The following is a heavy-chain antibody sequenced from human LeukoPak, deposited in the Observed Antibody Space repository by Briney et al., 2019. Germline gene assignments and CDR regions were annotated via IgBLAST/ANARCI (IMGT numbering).Heavy chain of an antibody. CDR2: ISSSSSYI. D-gene: IGHD1-26*01. V-gene: IGHV3-21*01. CDR3: ARDGGVYSGSYTY. Sequence: PGGSLRLSCAASGFTFSSYSMIWVRQAPGKGLEWVSSISSSSSYIYYADSVKGRFTISRDNAKNSLYLQMNSLRAEDTAVYYCARDGGVYSGSYTYWGQGTLVTVSS. CDR1: GFTFSSYS. J-gene: IGHJ4*02.